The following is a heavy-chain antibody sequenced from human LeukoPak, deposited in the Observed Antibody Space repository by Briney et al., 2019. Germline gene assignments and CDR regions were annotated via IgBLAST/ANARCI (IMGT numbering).Heavy chain of an antibody. J-gene: IGHJ4*02. V-gene: IGHV1-8*03. Sequence: GASVKVSCKASGYTFTSYDINWVRQATGQGLEWMGWVNPNSGNTGYAQKFQGRVTITRNTSISTAYMELSSLRSEDTAVYYCARGQYYDFWSGYYDIRGFDYWGQGTLVTVSS. D-gene: IGHD3-3*01. CDR2: VNPNSGNT. CDR3: ARGQYYDFWSGYYDIRGFDY. CDR1: GYTFTSYD.